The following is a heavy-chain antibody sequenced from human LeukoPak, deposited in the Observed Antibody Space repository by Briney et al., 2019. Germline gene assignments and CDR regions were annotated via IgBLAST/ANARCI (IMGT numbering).Heavy chain of an antibody. CDR2: ISYDGSNK. D-gene: IGHD6-19*01. J-gene: IGHJ6*02. Sequence: GRSLRLSCAATGFTFSSYGMHWVRQAPGEGLEWVAVISYDGSNKYYADSVKGRFTISRDNSKNTLYLQMNSLRGEDTAVYYCAKDPGHSSGWTYYYYGMDVWGQGTAVTVSS. CDR1: GFTFSSYG. CDR3: AKDPGHSSGWTYYYYGMDV. V-gene: IGHV3-30*18.